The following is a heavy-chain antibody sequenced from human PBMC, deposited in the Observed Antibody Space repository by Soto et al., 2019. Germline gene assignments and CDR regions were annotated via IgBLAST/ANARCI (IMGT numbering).Heavy chain of an antibody. Sequence: EGSLRLSSAASGVTFSSYWMHWVRQAPGKGLAWVSRINSDGSSTSYADSVKGRFTISRDNAKNTQYLQMNSLRAEDTAVYYCARGLYSSSWRDAFDIWGQGTMVTVSS. D-gene: IGHD6-13*01. J-gene: IGHJ3*02. V-gene: IGHV3-74*01. CDR1: GVTFSSYW. CDR2: INSDGSST. CDR3: ARGLYSSSWRDAFDI.